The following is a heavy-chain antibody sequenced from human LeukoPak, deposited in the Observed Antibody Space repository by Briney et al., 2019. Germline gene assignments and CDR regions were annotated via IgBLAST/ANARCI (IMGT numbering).Heavy chain of an antibody. V-gene: IGHV3-64*01. J-gene: IGHJ4*02. CDR2: ISSNGGST. CDR1: GFPFSSYA. D-gene: IGHD5-18*01. Sequence: GGSLRLSCAASGFPFSSYAMHWVRQAPGKGLEYVSAISSNGGSTYYANSVKGRFTISRDNSKNALYLQMGSLRAEDMAVYYCARDMDQNTAMGTFDYWGQGTPVTVSS. CDR3: ARDMDQNTAMGTFDY.